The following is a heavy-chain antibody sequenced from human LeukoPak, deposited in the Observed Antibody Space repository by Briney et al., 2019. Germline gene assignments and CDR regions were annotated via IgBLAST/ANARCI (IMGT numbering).Heavy chain of an antibody. CDR2: ISAYNGNT. CDR1: GYTFTSYG. Sequence: ASVKVSCKASGYTFTSYGISWVRQAPGQGLEWMGWISAYNGNTNYAQKLQGRVTMTTDTSTSTAYMELRSLRSDDTAVYYCARDGVQVGARGLLDYWGQGTLVTVSS. V-gene: IGHV1-18*01. CDR3: ARDGVQVGARGLLDY. J-gene: IGHJ4*02. D-gene: IGHD1-26*01.